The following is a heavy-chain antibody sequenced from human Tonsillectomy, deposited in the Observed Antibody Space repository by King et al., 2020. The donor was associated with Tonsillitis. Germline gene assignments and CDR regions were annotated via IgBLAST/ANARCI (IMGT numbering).Heavy chain of an antibody. J-gene: IGHJ4*02. V-gene: IGHV2-26*01. Sequence: TLKESGPVLVKPTETLTLTCTVSGFSLSNARMGVSWIRQPPGKALEWLAHIFSNDEKSYSTSLKSRLTISKDTSKSQVVLTMTNMDPVDTATYYCARMNFMTTVPTVWSLFVYWGQGTLVTVSS. CDR3: ARMNFMTTVPTVWSLFVY. CDR2: IFSNDEK. CDR1: GFSLSNARMG. D-gene: IGHD4-17*01.